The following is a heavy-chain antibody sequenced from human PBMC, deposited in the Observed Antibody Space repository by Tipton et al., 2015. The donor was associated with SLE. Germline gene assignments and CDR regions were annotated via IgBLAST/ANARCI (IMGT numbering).Heavy chain of an antibody. J-gene: IGHJ3*02. CDR1: GGSFSGYY. D-gene: IGHD2-2*01. V-gene: IGHV4-34*01. CDR3: ARRIYCSSTSCYFDAFDI. CDR2: INHSGST. Sequence: LRLSCAVYGGSFSGYYWSWIRQPPGKGLEWIGEINHSGSTNYNPSLKSRVTISVDTSKNQFSLKLSSVTAADTAVYYCARRIYCSSTSCYFDAFDIWGQGTMVTVSS.